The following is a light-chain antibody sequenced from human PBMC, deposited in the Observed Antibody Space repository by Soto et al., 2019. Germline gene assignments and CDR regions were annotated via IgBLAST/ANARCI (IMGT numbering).Light chain of an antibody. Sequence: DIQMTQSPSSLSASVGDRVTITCRASQGISNYLAWYQQKPGKVPKLLIYSASILQSGVPSRSSGGGSGTEFTLTISGLQHDDFATYYCQMYNSYSFTFGPGTKVDIK. CDR1: QGISNY. V-gene: IGKV1-16*01. CDR3: QMYNSYSFT. CDR2: SAS. J-gene: IGKJ3*01.